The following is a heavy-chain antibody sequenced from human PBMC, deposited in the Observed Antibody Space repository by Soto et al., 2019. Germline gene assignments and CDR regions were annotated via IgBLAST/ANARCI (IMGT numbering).Heavy chain of an antibody. D-gene: IGHD2-21*02. Sequence: GGSLRLSCAASGFTFSSYAMSWVRQAPGKGLEWVSAISGSGGSTYYADSVKGRFTISRDNSKNTLYLQMNSLRAEDTAVYYCAKDISVGVTNYGMDVWGQGTTVTVSS. J-gene: IGHJ6*02. V-gene: IGHV3-23*01. CDR3: AKDISVGVTNYGMDV. CDR1: GFTFSSYA. CDR2: ISGSGGST.